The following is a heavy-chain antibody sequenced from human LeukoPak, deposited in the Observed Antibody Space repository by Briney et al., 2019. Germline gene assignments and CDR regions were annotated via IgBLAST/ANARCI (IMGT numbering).Heavy chain of an antibody. V-gene: IGHV1-69*13. CDR3: ARVYNWNTYYYYGMDV. Sequence: EASVKVSCKASGGTFSSYAISWVRQAPGQGLEWMGGIIPIFGTANYAQKFQGRVTITADESTSTAYMELSSLRSGDTAVYYCARVYNWNTYYYYGMDVWGQGTTVTVSS. CDR1: GGTFSSYA. J-gene: IGHJ6*02. D-gene: IGHD1/OR15-1a*01. CDR2: IIPIFGTA.